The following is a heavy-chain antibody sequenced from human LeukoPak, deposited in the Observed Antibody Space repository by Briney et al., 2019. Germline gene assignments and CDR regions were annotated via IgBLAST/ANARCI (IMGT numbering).Heavy chain of an antibody. CDR1: GFIFSSYA. Sequence: GGSLRLSCSASGFIFSSYAMHWVRQAPGKGLENVSGISSNGGSTYYADSVKGRFTISRDNSKNTLYLQMSSLRGEDTAVYYCVKGYCSSTSCYAFDYWGQGTLVTVSS. CDR2: ISSNGGST. V-gene: IGHV3-64D*09. CDR3: VKGYCSSTSCYAFDY. D-gene: IGHD2-2*01. J-gene: IGHJ4*02.